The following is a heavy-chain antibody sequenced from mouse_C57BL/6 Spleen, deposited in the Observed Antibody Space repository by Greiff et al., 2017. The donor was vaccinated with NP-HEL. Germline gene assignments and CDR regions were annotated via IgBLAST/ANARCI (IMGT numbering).Heavy chain of an antibody. V-gene: IGHV1-9*01. Sequence: VQLQQSGAELMKPGASVKLSCKATGYTFTGYWIEWVKQRPGHGLEWIGEILPGSGSTNYNEKFKGKATFTADTSSNTAYMQLSSLTTEDSAIYYCARQYGYYGSSPHWYFEVWGTGTTVTVSS. J-gene: IGHJ1*03. CDR1: GYTFTGYW. D-gene: IGHD1-1*01. CDR2: ILPGSGST. CDR3: ARQYGYYGSSPHWYFEV.